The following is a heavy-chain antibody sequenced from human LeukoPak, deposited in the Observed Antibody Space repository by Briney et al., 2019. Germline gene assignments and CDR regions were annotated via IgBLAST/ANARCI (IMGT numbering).Heavy chain of an antibody. Sequence: SGGSLRLSCAASGFTFNNAWMNWVRQAPGKGLEWVGRIKSKTDGWTTEYAAPVRGRFTISRDDSRNTLHLQMNSLKTEDTAVYYCTTLQMYYYDSSGYYFFDYWGQGTLVTVSS. CDR2: IKSKTDGWTT. CDR1: GFTFNNAW. CDR3: TTLQMYYYDSSGYYFFDY. V-gene: IGHV3-15*01. D-gene: IGHD3-22*01. J-gene: IGHJ4*02.